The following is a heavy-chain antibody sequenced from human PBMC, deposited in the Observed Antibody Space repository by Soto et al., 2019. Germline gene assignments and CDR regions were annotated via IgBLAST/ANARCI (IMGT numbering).Heavy chain of an antibody. CDR2: ISYDGSNK. CDR3: ARELGIAVAGDYYYYGMDV. J-gene: IGHJ6*02. V-gene: IGHV3-30-3*01. D-gene: IGHD6-19*01. Sequence: GGSLRLSCAASGFTFSSYAMHWVRQAPGKGLEWVAVISYDGSNKYYADSVKGRFTISRDNSKNTLYLQMNSLRAEDTAVYYCARELGIAVAGDYYYYGMDVWGQGTTVTVSS. CDR1: GFTFSSYA.